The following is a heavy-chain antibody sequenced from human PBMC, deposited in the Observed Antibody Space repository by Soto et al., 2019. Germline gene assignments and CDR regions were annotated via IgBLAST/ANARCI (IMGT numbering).Heavy chain of an antibody. CDR2: IYWDDDK. Sequence: QITLKESGPTLVKPTQTLTLTCTFSGFSLSTSGVGVGWIRQPPGKALEWLALIYWDDDKRYSPSLKSRLTITKDTSKNQVVLTMTNMDPVDTATYYCAHSAYYDSSGYYHLFDYWGQGTLVTVSS. D-gene: IGHD3-22*01. V-gene: IGHV2-5*02. J-gene: IGHJ4*02. CDR1: GFSLSTSGVG. CDR3: AHSAYYDSSGYYHLFDY.